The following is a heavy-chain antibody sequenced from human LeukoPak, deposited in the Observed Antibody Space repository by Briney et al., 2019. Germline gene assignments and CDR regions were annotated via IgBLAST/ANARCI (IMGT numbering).Heavy chain of an antibody. J-gene: IGHJ5*02. CDR1: GFTFSSYS. CDR2: ITSSSSSI. CDR3: AKGDYYDVLTGRQNCFGP. V-gene: IGHV3-48*01. Sequence: GGSLRLSCAASGFTFSSYSMNWVRQAPGKGLEWISYITSSSSSIHYADSVKGRFTISRDNSKNTLYLQMNSLRTEDTAVYYCAKGDYYDVLTGRQNCFGPWGQGTLVTVSS. D-gene: IGHD3-9*01.